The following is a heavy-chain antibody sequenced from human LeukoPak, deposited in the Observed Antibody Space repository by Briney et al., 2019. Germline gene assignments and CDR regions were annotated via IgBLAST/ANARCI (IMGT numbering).Heavy chain of an antibody. Sequence: ASVKVSCKASGYTFTSYGISWVRQAPGQGLEWMGWISAYNGNTNYAQKLQGRVTMTTDTSTSTAYMELRSLRSGDTAVYYCARGIAAAAQYYFDYWGQGTLVTVSS. CDR2: ISAYNGNT. CDR1: GYTFTSYG. J-gene: IGHJ4*02. V-gene: IGHV1-18*01. D-gene: IGHD6-13*01. CDR3: ARGIAAAAQYYFDY.